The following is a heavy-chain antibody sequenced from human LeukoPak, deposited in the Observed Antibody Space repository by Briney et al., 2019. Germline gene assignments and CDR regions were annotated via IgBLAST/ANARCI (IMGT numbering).Heavy chain of an antibody. CDR3: AGSSGYYYIHLYYFDY. CDR2: IYSGGST. CDR1: GFTVSSNY. V-gene: IGHV3-53*01. D-gene: IGHD3-22*01. Sequence: GGSLRLSCAASGFTVSSNYMSWVRQAPGKGLEWVSVIYSGGSTYYADSVKGRFTISRDNSKNTLYLQMNSLRAEDTAVYYCAGSSGYYYIHLYYFDYWGQGTLVTVSS. J-gene: IGHJ4*02.